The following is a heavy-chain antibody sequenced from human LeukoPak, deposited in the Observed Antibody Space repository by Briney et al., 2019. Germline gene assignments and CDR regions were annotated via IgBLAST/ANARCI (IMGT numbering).Heavy chain of an antibody. J-gene: IGHJ4*02. CDR2: IWYDGSNK. Sequence: GGSLRLSCAASGFTFSSYGMHWVRQAPGKGLEWVAVIWYDGSNKYYADSVKGRFTISRDNSKNTLYLQMNSLRAEDTAVYYCARDSYYYDSSGYYYPHYFDYWGQGTLVTVSS. V-gene: IGHV3-33*01. D-gene: IGHD3-22*01. CDR3: ARDSYYYDSSGYYYPHYFDY. CDR1: GFTFSSYG.